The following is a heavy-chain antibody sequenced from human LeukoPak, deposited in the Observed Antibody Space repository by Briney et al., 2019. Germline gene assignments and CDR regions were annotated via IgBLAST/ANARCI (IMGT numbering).Heavy chain of an antibody. V-gene: IGHV3-74*03. J-gene: IGHJ4*02. Sequence: GGALRLSCAASGFTISDYSMSWVRQAPGKGLVWVSRIYSNGSTTTYADSVKGRFTISRDNAKNTLYLQMNSLSAEDTAVYYCARDPSDFSGWYVYWGQGILVTVSS. CDR1: GFTISDYS. D-gene: IGHD6-19*01. CDR2: IYSNGSTT. CDR3: ARDPSDFSGWYVY.